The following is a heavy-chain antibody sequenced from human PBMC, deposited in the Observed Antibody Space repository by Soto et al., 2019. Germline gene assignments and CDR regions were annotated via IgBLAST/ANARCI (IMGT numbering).Heavy chain of an antibody. V-gene: IGHV3-48*01. CDR3: ARDPYGSGSYPPTDY. CDR2: ISSSSSTI. CDR1: GFTFSSYS. D-gene: IGHD3-10*01. J-gene: IGHJ4*02. Sequence: GGSLRLSCAASGFTFSSYSMNWVRQAPGKGLEWVSYISSSSSTIYYADSVKGRFTISRDNAKNSLYLQMNSLRAEDTAVYYCARDPYGSGSYPPTDYWGQGTLVTVSS.